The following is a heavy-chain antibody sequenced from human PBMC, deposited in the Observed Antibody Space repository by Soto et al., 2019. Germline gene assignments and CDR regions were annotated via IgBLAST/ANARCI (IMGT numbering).Heavy chain of an antibody. J-gene: IGHJ6*02. CDR3: AREILWDIEEVPAAPGYRMEV. CDR1: GFTFSSYE. Sequence: GGSLRLSCGASGFTFSSYEMNWVRQAPGTGLEWVSYISSSGSTIYYADSVKGRFTISRDNAKNSLYLQMNSLRAEDTAVYYCAREILWDIEEVPAAPGYRMEVWGQGTTVPVSS. D-gene: IGHD2-2*01. V-gene: IGHV3-48*03. CDR2: ISSSGSTI.